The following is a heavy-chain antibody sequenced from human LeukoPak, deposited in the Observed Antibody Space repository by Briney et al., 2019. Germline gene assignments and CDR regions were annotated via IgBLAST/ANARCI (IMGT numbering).Heavy chain of an antibody. Sequence: PSETLSLTCAVYGGSFSGYYWSWIRQPPGKGLEWIGEINHSGSTNYNPSLKSRVTISGDTSKNQFSLKLSSVTAADTAVYYCARGPYYVWGSYRSTRADAFDIWGQGTMVTVSS. CDR2: INHSGST. D-gene: IGHD3-16*02. CDR1: GGSFSGYY. J-gene: IGHJ3*02. CDR3: ARGPYYVWGSYRSTRADAFDI. V-gene: IGHV4-34*01.